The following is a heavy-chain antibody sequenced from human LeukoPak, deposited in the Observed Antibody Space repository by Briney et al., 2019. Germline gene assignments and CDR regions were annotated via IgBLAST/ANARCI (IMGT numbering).Heavy chain of an antibody. J-gene: IGHJ6*03. CDR3: ARGSSPGYYYYMDV. CDR1: GYTYTSYG. Sequence: ASVKVSCKASGYTYTSYGISWVRQAPGQGLEWMGWISAYNGNTNYAQKLQDRVTMTTDTSTSTAYMELRSLRSDDTAVYYCARGSSPGYYYYMDVWGKGTTVTVSS. D-gene: IGHD3-10*01. V-gene: IGHV1-18*01. CDR2: ISAYNGNT.